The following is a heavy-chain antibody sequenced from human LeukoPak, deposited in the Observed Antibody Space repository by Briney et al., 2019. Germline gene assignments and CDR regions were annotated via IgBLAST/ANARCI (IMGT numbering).Heavy chain of an antibody. CDR2: IYYSGST. CDR3: ARLVVPAAIVLRGAFDI. Sequence: SETLSLTCTVSGGSISSYYWSWIRQPPGKGLEWIGYIYYSGSTNYNPSLKSRVTISVDTSKNQLSLKLSSVTAADTAVYYCARLVVPAAIVLRGAFDIWGQGTMVTVSS. V-gene: IGHV4-59*01. J-gene: IGHJ3*02. CDR1: GGSISSYY. D-gene: IGHD2-2*01.